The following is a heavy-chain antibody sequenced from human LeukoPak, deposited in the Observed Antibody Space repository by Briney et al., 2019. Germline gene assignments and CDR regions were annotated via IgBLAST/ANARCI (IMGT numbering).Heavy chain of an antibody. Sequence: PGGSLRLSCAAASGFTFRPYSMTWVRQGPGKGLEWVSTISGNGANTYYGDSVKGRFTISRDNSKNTLYLQMNSLRVDDTAVYYCAKGGVVNWFDPWGQGTLVTVSS. CDR3: AKGGVVNWFDP. CDR2: ISGNGANT. J-gene: IGHJ5*02. CDR1: GFTFRPYS. D-gene: IGHD3-22*01. V-gene: IGHV3-23*01.